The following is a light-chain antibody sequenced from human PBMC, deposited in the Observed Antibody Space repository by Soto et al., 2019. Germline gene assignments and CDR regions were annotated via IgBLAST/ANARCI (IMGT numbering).Light chain of an antibody. V-gene: IGKV3-15*01. CDR2: GAS. Sequence: EIIMTQSPATLSVSPGEGATLSCRASQSVSSNLAWYQLKPGQAPRLLIYGASTRDTGIPARFSGSGSGTEFTLTISSPQSEDFAVYYCQQYNNWPPWTFGQGTRVEIK. CDR3: QQYNNWPPWT. CDR1: QSVSSN. J-gene: IGKJ1*01.